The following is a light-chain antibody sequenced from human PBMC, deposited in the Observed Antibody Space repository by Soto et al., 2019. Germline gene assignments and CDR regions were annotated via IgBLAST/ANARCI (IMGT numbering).Light chain of an antibody. J-gene: IGLJ1*01. Sequence: YALTQPASVSVSPGQSITISCAGNSSDVGGYNYVSWYPLHPAKALKLMIYEVSNRPSGISHRSSASKSGNTASLTISGLAAEEEAYYCCVSYTSSTAEVFGTGTKLTVL. CDR2: EVS. V-gene: IGLV2-14*01. CDR1: SSDVGGYNY. CDR3: VSYTSSTAEV.